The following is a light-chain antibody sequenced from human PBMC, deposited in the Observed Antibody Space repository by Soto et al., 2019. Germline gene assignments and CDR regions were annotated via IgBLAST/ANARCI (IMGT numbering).Light chain of an antibody. CDR2: EVS. V-gene: IGLV2-8*01. Sequence: QSALTQPPSASGSPGQSVTISCTGTSSDVGGYNYVSWYQQHPGKAPKLMIYEVSKQPSGVPDRFSGSKSGNTASLTVSGLQAEDEADYYCSSYAGSNAYVFGTGTKVTV. CDR1: SSDVGGYNY. CDR3: SSYAGSNAYV. J-gene: IGLJ1*01.